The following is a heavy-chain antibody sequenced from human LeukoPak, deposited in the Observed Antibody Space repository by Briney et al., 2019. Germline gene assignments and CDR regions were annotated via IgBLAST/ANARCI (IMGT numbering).Heavy chain of an antibody. J-gene: IGHJ3*02. V-gene: IGHV3-23*01. CDR1: GFSFSNYG. Sequence: GGSLRLSCAASGFSFSNYGMNWVRQAPGKGLEWVSGISGSGGSTYYADSVKGRFTISRDNSKNTLNLQMNSLRVEDMAVYYCAKDRRCSSSSTPFDIWGQGTMVTVSS. CDR2: ISGSGGST. D-gene: IGHD6-6*01. CDR3: AKDRRCSSSSTPFDI.